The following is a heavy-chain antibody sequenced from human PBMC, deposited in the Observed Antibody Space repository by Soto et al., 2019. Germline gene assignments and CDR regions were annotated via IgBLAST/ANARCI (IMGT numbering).Heavy chain of an antibody. CDR1: GFTFSSYA. CDR3: AREGSHGSGSYFAY. CDR2: ISYDGSNK. J-gene: IGHJ4*02. Sequence: QVQLVESGGGVVQPGRSLRLSCAASGFTFSSYAMHWVRQAPGKGLEWVAGISYDGSNKYYADSVKGRFTISRDNSKNPLYLQMNSLRAEDTAVYYCAREGSHGSGSYFAYWGQGTLVTVSS. D-gene: IGHD3-10*01. V-gene: IGHV3-30-3*01.